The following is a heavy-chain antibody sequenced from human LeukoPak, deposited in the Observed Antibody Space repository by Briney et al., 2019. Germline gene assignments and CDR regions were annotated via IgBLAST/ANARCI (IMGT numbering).Heavy chain of an antibody. CDR2: IRQDGSEK. CDR1: GFTFSSYR. J-gene: IGHJ5*02. CDR3: ARGLLIDTTNNWFDP. D-gene: IGHD3-16*01. V-gene: IGHV3-7*04. Sequence: GGSLRLSCAASGFTFSSYRMSWVRQAPGKGLEWVANIRQDGSEKYYVDSMKGRITISRDNAKNSLYLQMNSLRAEDTAVYYCARGLLIDTTNNWFDPWGQGTLVTVSS.